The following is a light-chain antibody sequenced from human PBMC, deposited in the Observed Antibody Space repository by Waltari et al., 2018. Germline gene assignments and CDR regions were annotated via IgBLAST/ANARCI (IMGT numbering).Light chain of an antibody. V-gene: IGKV1-39*01. Sequence: DIQMTQSPSSLSASVGDRVTITCRASQSISSYLNWYQQKPGKAPKLLIYAASSLQSGVPSRFSGSGSGTDFTLTISSLQPEDXATYXCQQSYSTPQTXGXGTKVEIK. CDR1: QSISSY. J-gene: IGKJ1*01. CDR2: AAS. CDR3: QQSYSTPQT.